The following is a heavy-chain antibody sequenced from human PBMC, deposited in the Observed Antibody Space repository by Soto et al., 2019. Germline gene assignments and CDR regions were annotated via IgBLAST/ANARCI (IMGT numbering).Heavy chain of an antibody. V-gene: IGHV4-59*06. CDR1: GGSISHFY. CDR3: AAGGGLPRYY. CDR2: IYYSGST. J-gene: IGHJ4*02. D-gene: IGHD5-12*01. Sequence: SETLSLTCTVSGGSISHFYWSWIRQSPGKGLEWIGYIYYSGSTYYNPSLKSRVTISVDTSKNQFSLKLSSVTAADTAVYYCAAGGGLPRYYWGQGTLVTVSS.